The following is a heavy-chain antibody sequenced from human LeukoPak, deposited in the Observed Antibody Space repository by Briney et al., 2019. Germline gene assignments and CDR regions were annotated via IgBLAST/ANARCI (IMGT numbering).Heavy chain of an antibody. Sequence: GSLRLSCAASGFTFSTYAMSWVRRAPGKGPEWVSTISGSGAYTFYADSVKGRFTISRDNSKNTLCLQMNSLRDGDTAVYYCAKDWGMGDQLLRIDYWGQGTLVTVSS. CDR3: AKDWGMGDQLLRIDY. J-gene: IGHJ4*02. V-gene: IGHV3-23*01. CDR2: ISGSGAYT. CDR1: GFTFSTYA. D-gene: IGHD2-2*01.